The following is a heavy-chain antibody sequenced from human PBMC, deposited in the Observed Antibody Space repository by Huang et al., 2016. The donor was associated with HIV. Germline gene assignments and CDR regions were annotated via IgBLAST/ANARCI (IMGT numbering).Heavy chain of an antibody. CDR1: GYTLTEFS. V-gene: IGHV1-24*01. CDR2: FAPEHGET. Sequence: QVQLVQSGAEVKKPGASVKVSCKVSGYTLTEFSIHGVRQAPGKGLEWMGGFAPEHGETNDAQNFQGRVTMTEDTSTDTAYMELNSLRSEDTAVYYCATGFDTYYDIWGQGTMVIASS. D-gene: IGHD2-21*01. J-gene: IGHJ3*02. CDR3: ATGFDTYYDI.